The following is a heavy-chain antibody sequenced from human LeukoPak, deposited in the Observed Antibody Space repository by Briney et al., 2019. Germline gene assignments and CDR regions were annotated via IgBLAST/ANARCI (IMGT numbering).Heavy chain of an antibody. D-gene: IGHD6-13*01. CDR3: ARDSGYSSSWYDNWFDS. Sequence: SETLSLTCTVSGGSISSYYWSWIRQPAGKGLEWIGRIYTSGSTNYNPSLKSRVTMSVDTSKNQFSLKLSSVTAADTAVYYCARDSGYSSSWYDNWFDSWGQGTLVTVSS. CDR1: GGSISSYY. J-gene: IGHJ5*01. V-gene: IGHV4-4*07. CDR2: IYTSGST.